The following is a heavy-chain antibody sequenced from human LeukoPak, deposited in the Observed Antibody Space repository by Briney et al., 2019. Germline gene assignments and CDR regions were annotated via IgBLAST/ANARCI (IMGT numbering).Heavy chain of an antibody. CDR2: IYYSGST. CDR3: ARVGYDSSGYYQGLDY. J-gene: IGHJ4*02. V-gene: IGHV4-31*03. D-gene: IGHD3-22*01. CDR1: GGSISSGGYY. Sequence: SETLSLTCTVSGGSISSGGYYWSWIRQHPGKGLEWIGYIYYSGSTYYNPSLKSRVTISVDTSKNQFSLKLSSVTAADTAVYYCARVGYDSSGYYQGLDYWGQGTLVTVSS.